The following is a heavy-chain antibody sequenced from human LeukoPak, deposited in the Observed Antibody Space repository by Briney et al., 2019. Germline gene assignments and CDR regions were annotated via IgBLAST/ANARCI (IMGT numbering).Heavy chain of an antibody. CDR3: ARVGPETAFDY. D-gene: IGHD1-14*01. J-gene: IGHJ4*02. CDR2: IKQDGSEK. CDR1: VFTFSSYW. V-gene: IGHV3-7*01. Sequence: GGSLRLSCAASVFTFSSYWMSWVRHAPGKGLEWVANIKQDGSEKYYVDSVKGRFTISRDNAKNSLYLQMNSLRAEDTAVYYCARVGPETAFDYWGQGTLVNVSS.